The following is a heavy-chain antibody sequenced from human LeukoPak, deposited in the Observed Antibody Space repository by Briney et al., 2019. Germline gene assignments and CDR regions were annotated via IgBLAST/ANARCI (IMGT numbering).Heavy chain of an antibody. D-gene: IGHD4-17*01. CDR2: IRFDGSNT. V-gene: IGHV3-30*02. CDR3: ARDTAYGDYVVNDAFDI. CDR1: RFIFGAYG. Sequence: GGSLRLSCAASRFIFGAYGMHWVRQAPGKGLEWVAFIRFDGSNTYYADSVKGRFTISRDNAKNSLYLQMNSLRAEDTAVYYCARDTAYGDYVVNDAFDIWGQGTMVTVSS. J-gene: IGHJ3*02.